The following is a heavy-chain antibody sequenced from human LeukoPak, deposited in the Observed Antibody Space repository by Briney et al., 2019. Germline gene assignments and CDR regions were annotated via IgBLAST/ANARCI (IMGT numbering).Heavy chain of an antibody. CDR2: ISSNGGST. CDR3: VKSSGYDVFDY. J-gene: IGHJ4*02. Sequence: GGSLRLSCSASGFTFSSYAMHWVRQAPGKGLEYVSAISSNGGSTYYADSVKGRFTISRDNSKNTLYLQMSSLRAEDTAVYYCVKSSGYDVFDYWGQGTLVTVSS. CDR1: GFTFSSYA. V-gene: IGHV3-64D*06. D-gene: IGHD5-12*01.